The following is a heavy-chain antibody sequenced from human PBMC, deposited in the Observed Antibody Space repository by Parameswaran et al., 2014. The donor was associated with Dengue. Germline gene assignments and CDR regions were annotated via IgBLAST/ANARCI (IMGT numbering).Heavy chain of an antibody. J-gene: IGHJ5*02. CDR3: AKDPLWFGELSGWFDP. Sequence: RWIRQPPREGGVEWVSAISGSGGSTYYADSVKGRFTISRDNSKNTLYLQMNSLRAEDTAVYYCAKDPLWFGELSGWFDPWGQGTLVTVSS. D-gene: IGHD3-10*01. V-gene: IGHV3-23*01. CDR2: ISGSGGST.